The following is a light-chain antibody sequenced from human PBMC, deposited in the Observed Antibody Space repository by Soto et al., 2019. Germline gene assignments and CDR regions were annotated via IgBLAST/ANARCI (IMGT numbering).Light chain of an antibody. V-gene: IGKV3-20*01. J-gene: IGKJ4*01. Sequence: EIVLRQSPDTLSLSPGQRATLSCRASQSVRSDYFAWYQQKPGQAPRVIIFGVSTRATGVPDRFSGSGSGTDFTLTISRLEPEDFALYYCQQYGNSPLTFGGGTKVDI. CDR3: QQYGNSPLT. CDR2: GVS. CDR1: QSVRSDY.